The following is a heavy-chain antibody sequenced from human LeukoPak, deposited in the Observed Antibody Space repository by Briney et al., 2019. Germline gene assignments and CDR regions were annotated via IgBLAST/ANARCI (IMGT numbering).Heavy chain of an antibody. CDR1: GFTFSSYD. V-gene: IGHV3-13*04. D-gene: IGHD2-15*01. J-gene: IGHJ4*02. CDR2: IGTTGDT. CDR3: AREDPRGSGFDY. Sequence: GGSLRLSCAVSGFTFSSYDMHWVRQATGKGLEWVSTIGTTGDTSYPGSVKGRFTISRENAKNSLYLQMNSLGDGDTAVYYCAREDPRGSGFDYWGQGTLVTVSS.